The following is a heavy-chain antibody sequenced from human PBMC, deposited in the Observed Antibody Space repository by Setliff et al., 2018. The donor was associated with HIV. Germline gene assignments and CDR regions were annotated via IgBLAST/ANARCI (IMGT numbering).Heavy chain of an antibody. V-gene: IGHV4-39*07. CDR1: GGSFIGSSFQ. CDR2: IAYSGTTMYF. Sequence: SETLSLTCNVSGGSFIGSSFQSTWIRQAPGKGLEWIGDIAYSGTTMYFNYNPSLESRLSLSEDTSRHQFSLKLTSVTASDTAVYYCARAAAGNTGPFDLWGQGSPVTVSS. CDR3: ARAAAGNTGPFDL. D-gene: IGHD4-17*01. J-gene: IGHJ4*02.